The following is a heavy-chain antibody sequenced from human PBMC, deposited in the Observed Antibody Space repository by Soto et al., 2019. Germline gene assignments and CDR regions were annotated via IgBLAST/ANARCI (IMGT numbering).Heavy chain of an antibody. D-gene: IGHD2-21*02. J-gene: IGHJ5*02. V-gene: IGHV3-33*06. CDR3: AKEVVGTWGWFDP. Sequence: QVQLVESGGGVVQPGRSLRLSCAASGFTFSSYGMHWVRQAPGKGLEWVAVIWYDGSNKYYADSVKGRFTISRDNSKNTLYLQMNNLRAEDTAVYYCAKEVVGTWGWFDPWGQGTLVTVSS. CDR2: IWYDGSNK. CDR1: GFTFSSYG.